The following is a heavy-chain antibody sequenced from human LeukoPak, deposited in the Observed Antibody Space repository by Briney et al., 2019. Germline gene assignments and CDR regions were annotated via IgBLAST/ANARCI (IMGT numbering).Heavy chain of an antibody. CDR1: GYTLTELS. D-gene: IGHD1-26*01. CDR2: FDPEDGET. J-gene: IGHJ5*02. Sequence: ASVTVSCKVSGYTLTELSMHWVRQAPGKGLGWMGGFDPEDGETIYAQKFQGRVTMTEDTSTDTAYMELSSLRSGDTAVYYCATEREYSGNLRFDPWGQGTLVTVSS. V-gene: IGHV1-24*01. CDR3: ATEREYSGNLRFDP.